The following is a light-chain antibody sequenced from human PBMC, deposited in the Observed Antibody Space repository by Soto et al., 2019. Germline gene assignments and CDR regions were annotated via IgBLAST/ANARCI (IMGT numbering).Light chain of an antibody. CDR1: QSVSSY. Sequence: EIVLTQSPATLSLSPGERATLSCRASQSVSSYLAWYQQKPGQAPSLLIYDASNRATGIPARFSGSGSGTDFNLTISSLEPEDVAVYYCQQRSNWPPIFTFGPGTNVDIK. J-gene: IGKJ3*01. CDR2: DAS. CDR3: QQRSNWPPIFT. V-gene: IGKV3-11*01.